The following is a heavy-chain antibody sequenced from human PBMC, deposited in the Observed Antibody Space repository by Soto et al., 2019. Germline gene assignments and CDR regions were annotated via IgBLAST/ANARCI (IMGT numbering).Heavy chain of an antibody. D-gene: IGHD6-13*01. CDR3: ARAAYASSWNWFDP. CDR1: GFNFRSYA. J-gene: IGHJ5*02. CDR2: ISYDGSLE. V-gene: IGHV3-30*04. Sequence: QVQLVESGGGVVQVGKSLRLSCAASGFNFRSYAIHWVRQSPGKGLEWVAVISYDGSLEYYGDSVKGRFTISRDNSKNTLYLQMSSLRGEDTAVYYCARAAYASSWNWFDPWGQGTLVTVSS.